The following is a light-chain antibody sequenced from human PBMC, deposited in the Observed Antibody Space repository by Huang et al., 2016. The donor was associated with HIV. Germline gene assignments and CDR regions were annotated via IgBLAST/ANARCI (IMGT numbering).Light chain of an antibody. CDR1: QSVSTK. J-gene: IGKJ3*01. CDR2: GAS. CDR3: QHYNNWPPFT. V-gene: IGKV3-15*01. Sequence: EVVMTQSPATLSVSPGERATLSCRASQSVSTKLAWFQHKPGQAPRLRVYGASTRATGIPARFSGSGSGTEFTLTISSLQSEDFAVYDCQHYNNWPPFTFGPGTKVDIK.